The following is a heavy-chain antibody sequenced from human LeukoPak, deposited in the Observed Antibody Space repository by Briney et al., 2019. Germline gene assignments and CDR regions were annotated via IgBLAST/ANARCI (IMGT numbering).Heavy chain of an antibody. D-gene: IGHD1-7*01. Sequence: PGGSLRLSCAASGFTFSSYGMHWVRQAPGKGLEWVAFIRYDGSNKYYADSVKGRFTISRDNSKNTLYLQMNSLRAEDTAVYYCAWNSQYYFDYWGQGTLVTVSP. CDR2: IRYDGSNK. CDR1: GFTFSSYG. CDR3: AWNSQYYFDY. J-gene: IGHJ4*02. V-gene: IGHV3-30*02.